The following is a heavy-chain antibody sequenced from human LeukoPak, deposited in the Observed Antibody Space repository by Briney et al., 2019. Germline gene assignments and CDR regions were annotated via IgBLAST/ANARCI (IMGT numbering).Heavy chain of an antibody. D-gene: IGHD2-2*01. V-gene: IGHV1-69*13. CDR3: ARDVSTSLLFQH. CDR2: IIPIFGTA. J-gene: IGHJ1*01. Sequence: SVKVSCKASVGTFSSYAISWVRQAPGQGLEWMGGIIPIFGTANYAQKFQGRVTITADESTSTAYMELSSLRSEDTAVYYCARDVSTSLLFQHWGRGTLVTVSS. CDR1: VGTFSSYA.